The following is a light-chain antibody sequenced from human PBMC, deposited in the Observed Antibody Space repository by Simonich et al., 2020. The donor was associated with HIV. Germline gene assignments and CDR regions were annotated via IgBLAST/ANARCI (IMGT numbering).Light chain of an antibody. CDR1: SSDVGGYNY. CDR2: DVS. V-gene: IGLV2-11*01. Sequence: QSALTQPASVSGSPGQSITISCTGTSSDVGGYNYVSWYQQHPGKAPKLMIYDVSKRPSGGPDRFSGSKSGNTASRTISGLQAEDEADYYCCSYAGSHTFVFGGGTKLTVL. J-gene: IGLJ2*01. CDR3: CSYAGSHTFV.